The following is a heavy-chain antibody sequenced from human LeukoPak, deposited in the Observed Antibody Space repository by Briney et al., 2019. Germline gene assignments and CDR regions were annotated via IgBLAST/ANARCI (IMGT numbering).Heavy chain of an antibody. Sequence: SETLSLTCAVYGGSFSGYYWSWIRQPPGKGLEWIGEINHSGSTNYNPSLKSRVTISVDTSKNQFSLKLSSVTAEDTAVYYCARGDYYDSSGYTGRFDYWGQGTLVTVSS. V-gene: IGHV4-34*01. CDR1: GGSFSGYY. CDR2: INHSGST. D-gene: IGHD3-22*01. CDR3: ARGDYYDSSGYTGRFDY. J-gene: IGHJ4*02.